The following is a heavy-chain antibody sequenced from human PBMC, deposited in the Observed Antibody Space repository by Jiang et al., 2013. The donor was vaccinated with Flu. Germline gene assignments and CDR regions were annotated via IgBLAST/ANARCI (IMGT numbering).Heavy chain of an antibody. CDR2: IYPVTSNT. V-gene: IGHV5-51*01. Sequence: KKPGESLKISCQGSGYSFPNYWIGWVRQMPGKGLEWMGIIYPVTSNTKYNPPFQGQVSISVDKSLRTAYLEWSSLEASDTAMYYCTRALDGLFYFDYWGQGTPVTVSS. CDR3: TRALDGLFYFDY. CDR1: GYSFPNYW. J-gene: IGHJ4*02. D-gene: IGHD3/OR15-3a*01.